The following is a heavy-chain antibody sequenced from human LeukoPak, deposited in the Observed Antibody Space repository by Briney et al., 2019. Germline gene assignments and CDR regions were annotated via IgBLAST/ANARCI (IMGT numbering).Heavy chain of an antibody. CDR1: GGSISSSSYY. V-gene: IGHV4-39*07. D-gene: IGHD1-26*01. CDR3: ARDNFGGIVGATPFDY. Sequence: SETLSLTCTVSGGSISSSSYYWGWIRQPPGKGLEWIGSIYYSGSTYYNPSLKSRVTISVDTSKNQFSLKLSSVTAADTAVYYCARDNFGGIVGATPFDYWGQGTLVTVSS. CDR2: IYYSGST. J-gene: IGHJ4*02.